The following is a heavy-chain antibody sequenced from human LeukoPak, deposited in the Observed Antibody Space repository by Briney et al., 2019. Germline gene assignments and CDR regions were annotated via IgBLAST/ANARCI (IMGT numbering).Heavy chain of an antibody. V-gene: IGHV3-23*01. CDR3: AKGQELDDGVFDS. J-gene: IGHJ4*02. CDR2: IRSNGDTT. CDR1: GFTFSSYE. D-gene: IGHD1-1*01. Sequence: PGGSLRLSCAASGFTFSSYEMNWVRQAPGKGLEWVSTIRSNGDTTYNADSVKGRFTISRDNSKNTLYLELNSLRVEDTATFYCAKGQELDDGVFDSWGQGTMVTVSS.